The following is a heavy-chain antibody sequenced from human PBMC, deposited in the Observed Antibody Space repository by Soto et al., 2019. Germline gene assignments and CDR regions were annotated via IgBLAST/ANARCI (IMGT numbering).Heavy chain of an antibody. D-gene: IGHD3-22*01. V-gene: IGHV1-18*01. CDR3: ARDPSNTSGYKIYLDY. CDR1: GYTFNRHG. CDR2: ISCYNGDT. J-gene: IGHJ4*02. Sequence: ASVKVSCKASGYTFNRHGISWVRQAPGQGLEWMGWISCYNGDTNYAQKLQGRVTMTRDTSTSTVYMELRSLRSDDTAVYYCARDPSNTSGYKIYLDYLGPGNPGHRLL.